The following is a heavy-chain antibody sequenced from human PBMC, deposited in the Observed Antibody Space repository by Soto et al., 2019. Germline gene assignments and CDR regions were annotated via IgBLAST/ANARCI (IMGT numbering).Heavy chain of an antibody. CDR2: ISPMLGAA. V-gene: IGHV1-69*19. Sequence: QVQLVQSGAEMKKPGSSVKVSCQSSGGTFNTYAMNWVRQAPGQGPEWMGDISPMLGAANYAPKFQGRVTITADESTGTSYMPLSTLTSEDRALYFCAREVQVHTPAFVYWGQGTLVTVSS. J-gene: IGHJ4*02. D-gene: IGHD3-10*01. CDR1: GGTFNTYA. CDR3: AREVQVHTPAFVY.